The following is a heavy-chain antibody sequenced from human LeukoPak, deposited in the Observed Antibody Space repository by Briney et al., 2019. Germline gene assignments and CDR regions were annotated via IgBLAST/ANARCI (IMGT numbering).Heavy chain of an antibody. CDR3: ARGGYDILTGYSLYYYYGMDV. V-gene: IGHV3-53*01. CDR2: IYVDGRT. J-gene: IGHJ6*02. Sequence: GGSLRLSCAASGFTVSTTYMSWVRQAPGKGLEWVSLIYVDGRTYYADSVKGRFTISRDNSKNTLYLQMNSLRAEDTAVYYCARGGYDILTGYSLYYYYGMDVWGQGTTVTVSS. D-gene: IGHD3-9*01. CDR1: GFTVSTTY.